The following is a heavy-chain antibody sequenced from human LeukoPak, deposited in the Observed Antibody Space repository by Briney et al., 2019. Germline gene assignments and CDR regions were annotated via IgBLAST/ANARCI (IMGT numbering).Heavy chain of an antibody. V-gene: IGHV3-9*01. CDR1: RFTFDDYA. CDR3: AKVGLPYSGYFDY. D-gene: IGHD2-15*01. J-gene: IGHJ4*02. CDR2: ISWNSGSI. Sequence: GGSLRLSCAASRFTFDDYAMHWVRQAPGKGLEWVSGISWNSGSIGYADSVKGRFTISRDNAKNSLYLQMNSLRAEDTALYYCAKVGLPYSGYFDYWGQGTLVTVSS.